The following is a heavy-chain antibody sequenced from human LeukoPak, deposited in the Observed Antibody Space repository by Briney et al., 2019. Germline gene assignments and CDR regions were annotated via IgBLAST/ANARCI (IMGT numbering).Heavy chain of an antibody. CDR2: ITSDGSST. CDR1: GFTFSNYW. Sequence: GGSLRLSCAASGFTFSNYWMHWVRQAPGEGLVWVSRITSDGSSTSHADSVKGRFTISRDNAKNTLYLQMNSLRAEDTAVYYCARDYAVGESFDFWGQGTLVTVSS. D-gene: IGHD3-16*01. V-gene: IGHV3-74*01. CDR3: ARDYAVGESFDF. J-gene: IGHJ3*01.